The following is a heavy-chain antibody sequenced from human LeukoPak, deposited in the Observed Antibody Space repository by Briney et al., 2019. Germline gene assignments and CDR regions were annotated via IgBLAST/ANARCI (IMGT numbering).Heavy chain of an antibody. CDR1: GGSFSGYH. D-gene: IGHD3-10*02. V-gene: IGHV4-34*01. CDR2: INPSGST. Sequence: PSETLSLTCAVYGGSFSGYHWTWIRQSPGKGLEWIGDINPSGSTYYNPSLKSRLTISVDTSKNQFSLKLRSVTAADTAVYYCARGRLSGAFDPWGQGTLVTVSS. CDR3: ARGRLSGAFDP. J-gene: IGHJ5*02.